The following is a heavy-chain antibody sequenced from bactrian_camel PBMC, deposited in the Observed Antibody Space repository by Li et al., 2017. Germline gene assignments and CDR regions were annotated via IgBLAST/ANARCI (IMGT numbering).Heavy chain of an antibody. J-gene: IGHJ4*01. Sequence: HVQLVESGGGLVQPGGSLRLSCAATGNFNRMNCMGWFHQIPGKEREGVASITRIHGGTAYANSVKGRFTISQDGAKNSVTLQMNNLTPDDTARYYCAAERRYGDFCDDGDTLRGQGTQVTVS. CDR1: GNFNRMNC. CDR2: ITRIHGGT. CDR3: AAERRYGDFCDDGDTL. D-gene: IGHD3*01. V-gene: IGHV3S53*01.